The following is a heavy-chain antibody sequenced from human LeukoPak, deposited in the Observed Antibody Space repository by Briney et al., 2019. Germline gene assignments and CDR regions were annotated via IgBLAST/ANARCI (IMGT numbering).Heavy chain of an antibody. CDR1: GGTFSSYA. V-gene: IGHV1-69*05. CDR3: ARSLRYYGSGSYPLNWFDP. D-gene: IGHD3-10*01. CDR2: IIPIFGTA. J-gene: IGHJ5*02. Sequence: SVTVSFKASGGTFSSYAIRWVRQAPGQGLEWMGRIIPIFGTANYAQKFQGRVTITTDKSTSTAYMELSSLRSEDTAVYYCARSLRYYGSGSYPLNWFDPWGQGTLVTVSS.